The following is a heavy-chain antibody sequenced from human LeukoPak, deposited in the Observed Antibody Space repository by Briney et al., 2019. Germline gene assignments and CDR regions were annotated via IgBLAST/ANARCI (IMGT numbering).Heavy chain of an antibody. D-gene: IGHD6-19*01. V-gene: IGHV1-2*02. J-gene: IGHJ4*02. CDR1: GYTFTGYY. CDR2: INPNSGGT. CDR3: ARDESGWYHYFEY. Sequence: ASVKVSCKASGYTFTGYYMHWVRHAPRQGLERMGWINPNSGGTNYAQNFHGRVTTTRDTPIRTDYIWLSRLRSAGTAVYYCARDESGWYHYFEYWGQGTLVTVSS.